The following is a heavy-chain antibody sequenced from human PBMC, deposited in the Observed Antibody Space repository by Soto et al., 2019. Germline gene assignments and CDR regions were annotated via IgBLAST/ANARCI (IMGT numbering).Heavy chain of an antibody. D-gene: IGHD2-2*01. V-gene: IGHV3-30-3*01. J-gene: IGHJ6*02. CDR1: GFTFSSYA. CDR2: ISYDGSNK. CDR3: ARPSWDIVVVPASYGMDV. Sequence: GGSLRLSCAASGFTFSSYAMHWVRQAPGKGLEWVAVISYDGSNKYYADSVKGRFTISRDNSKNTLYLQMNSLRAEDTAVYYCARPSWDIVVVPASYGMDVWGQGTTVTVSS.